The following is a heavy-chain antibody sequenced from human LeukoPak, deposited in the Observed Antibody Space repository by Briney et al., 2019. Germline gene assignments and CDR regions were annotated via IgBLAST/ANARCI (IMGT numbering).Heavy chain of an antibody. Sequence: SQTLSLTCAVSGDSVSGNSTAYNWIRQSPSRGLEWLGRTYYRSKWYNDYAVSVKSRIIINPDTSKNQLSLQLKSVTPEDTAVYYCARGGQGDGYSADEAFDFWGQGTMVTVSS. CDR2: TYYRSKWYN. J-gene: IGHJ3*01. V-gene: IGHV6-1*01. CDR1: GDSVSGNSTA. D-gene: IGHD5-24*01. CDR3: ARGGQGDGYSADEAFDF.